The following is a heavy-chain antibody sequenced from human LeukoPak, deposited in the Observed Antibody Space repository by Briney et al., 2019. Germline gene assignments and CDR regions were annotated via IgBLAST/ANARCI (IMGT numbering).Heavy chain of an antibody. J-gene: IGHJ3*01. Sequence: GGCLRLSCAASGFTFSSYSMNWVRQAPGKGLEWVSYISSSSSIIYYADSVKGRFTISRNNAKNSLYLQMNSLRAEDTAVFYCARETYYYDSSGEDAFDVWGQGRTVTVSS. V-gene: IGHV3-48*01. CDR2: ISSSSSII. CDR3: ARETYYYDSSGEDAFDV. CDR1: GFTFSSYS. D-gene: IGHD3-22*01.